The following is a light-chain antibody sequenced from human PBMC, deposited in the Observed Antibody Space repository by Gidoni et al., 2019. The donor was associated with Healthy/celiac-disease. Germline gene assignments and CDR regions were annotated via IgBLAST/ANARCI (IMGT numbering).Light chain of an antibody. Sequence: EIELTQSPATLSVSPGERATLSCRASQSVSSNLALYQQKPGQAPRLLIYCASTRATGIPARFSGSGSGTEFTLTISSLQSEDFAVYYCQQYNNWPPLTFGEGTKVEIK. CDR2: CAS. CDR1: QSVSSN. V-gene: IGKV3-15*01. J-gene: IGKJ4*01. CDR3: QQYNNWPPLT.